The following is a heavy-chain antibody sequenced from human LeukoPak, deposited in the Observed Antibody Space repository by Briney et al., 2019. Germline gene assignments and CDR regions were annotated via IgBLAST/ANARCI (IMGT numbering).Heavy chain of an antibody. Sequence: GESLKISCQVSGYSFTSYWIAWVRQMPGKGLEWMGIIYPGDSNTRYSPSFQGQVTISVDTSINTAYLQWISLKASDTAIYYCATHPIAGGGATHWSAPGGQATLAPAPS. D-gene: IGHD6-19*01. J-gene: IGHJ5*02. V-gene: IGHV5-51*01. CDR2: IYPGDSNT. CDR3: ATHPIAGGGATHWSAP. CDR1: GYSFTSYW.